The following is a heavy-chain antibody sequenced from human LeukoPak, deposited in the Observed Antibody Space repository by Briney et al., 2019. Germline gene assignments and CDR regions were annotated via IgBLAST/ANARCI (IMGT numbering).Heavy chain of an antibody. CDR3: ARTYYYGSGSYHAFDV. J-gene: IGHJ3*01. CDR1: GGSFSGYY. CDR2: INHSGST. Sequence: SETLSLTCAVYGGSFSGYYWSWIRQPPGKGLEWIGEINHSGSTNYNPSLKSRVTISVDTSKNQFSLKLSSVTAADTAVYYCARTYYYGSGSYHAFDVWGQGTMVTVSS. V-gene: IGHV4-34*01. D-gene: IGHD3-10*01.